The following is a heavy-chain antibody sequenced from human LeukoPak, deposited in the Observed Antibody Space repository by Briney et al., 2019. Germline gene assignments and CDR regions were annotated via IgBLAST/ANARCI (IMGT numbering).Heavy chain of an antibody. J-gene: IGHJ6*03. CDR1: GFTFSSYS. V-gene: IGHV3-21*01. CDR3: ARDRHDSSGYRLYYYYMDV. D-gene: IGHD3-22*01. Sequence: KTGGSLRLSCAASGFTFSSYSMNWVRQAPGKGLEWVSSISSSSSYIYYADSVKGRFIISRDNAKNSLYLQMNSLRAEDTAVYYCARDRHDSSGYRLYYYYMDVWGKGTTVTVSS. CDR2: ISSSSSYI.